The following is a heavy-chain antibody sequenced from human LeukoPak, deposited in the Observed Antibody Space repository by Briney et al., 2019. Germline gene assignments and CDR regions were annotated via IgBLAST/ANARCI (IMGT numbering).Heavy chain of an antibody. Sequence: SGPTLVNPTQTLTLTCTFSGFSLSTSGMCVSWIRQPPGKALEWLALIDWDDDKYYSTSLKTRLTISKDTSKNQVVLTMTNMAPGDTATFSVARPPWREGYNLYSFDYWAQETLVTVS. V-gene: IGHV2-70*01. CDR3: ARPPWREGYNLYSFDY. CDR2: IDWDDDK. CDR1: GFSLSTSGMC. D-gene: IGHD5-24*01. J-gene: IGHJ4*02.